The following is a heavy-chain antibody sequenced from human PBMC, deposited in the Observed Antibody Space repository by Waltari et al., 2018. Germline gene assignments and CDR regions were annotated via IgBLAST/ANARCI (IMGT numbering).Heavy chain of an antibody. D-gene: IGHD1-26*01. CDR1: GGTIRSYA. V-gene: IGHV1-69*14. J-gene: IGHJ5*02. CDR3: ARRGGAERESWFDP. CDR2: IVPIFGTT. Sequence: VQLVHSGAKVRKPGSSVRVSCTASGGTIRSYAIVWVRQAPGQVLEWIGRIVPIFGTTNYAQKLQGRVTITADKSTSTAYMELNSLRSEDTAVYYCARRGGAERESWFDPWGQGTLVTVSS.